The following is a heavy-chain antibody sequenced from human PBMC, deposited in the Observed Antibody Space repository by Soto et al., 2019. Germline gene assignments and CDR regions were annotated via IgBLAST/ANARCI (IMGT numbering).Heavy chain of an antibody. CDR1: GYTFTGYY. CDR2: INPNSGGT. J-gene: IGHJ4*02. CDR3: ARGAVVSGRVIY. V-gene: IGHV1-2*02. Sequence: ASVKVSCKASGYTFTGYYMHWVRQAPGQGLEWMEWINPNSGGTNYAQKFQGRVTMTRDTSISTAYMELSRLRSDDTAVYYCARGAVVSGRVIYWGQGTLVTVSS. D-gene: IGHD2-15*01.